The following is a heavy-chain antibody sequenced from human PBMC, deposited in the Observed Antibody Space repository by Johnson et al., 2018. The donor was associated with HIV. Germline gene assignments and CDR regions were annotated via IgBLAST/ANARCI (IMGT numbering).Heavy chain of an antibody. CDR2: ICSGGST. Sequence: VRLVESGGGLIQPGGSLRLACAASGLSVSSNYMSWVRQAPGKGLEWVSVICSGGSTYYADSVKGRFTISRDSSKNTLYLQMNSLRAEDTALYYCARDRAIGGWSIDIWGQGTMVTVSS. CDR3: ARDRAIGGWSIDI. J-gene: IGHJ3*02. CDR1: GLSVSSNY. D-gene: IGHD2-15*01. V-gene: IGHV3-53*01.